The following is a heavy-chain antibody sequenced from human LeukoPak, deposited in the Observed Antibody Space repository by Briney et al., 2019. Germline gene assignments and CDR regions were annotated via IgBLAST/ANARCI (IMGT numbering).Heavy chain of an antibody. CDR3: ARAESVAGPAFDY. V-gene: IGHV3-21*01. CDR1: GFTFSSYS. Sequence: PGGSLRLSCAASGFTFSSYSMNWVRQAPGKGLEWVSSISSSSTYIYYADSVKGRFTISRDNAKNSLYLQMNSLRAEDTAVYYCARAESVAGPAFDYWGQGTLVTVSS. CDR2: ISSSSTYI. J-gene: IGHJ4*02. D-gene: IGHD6-19*01.